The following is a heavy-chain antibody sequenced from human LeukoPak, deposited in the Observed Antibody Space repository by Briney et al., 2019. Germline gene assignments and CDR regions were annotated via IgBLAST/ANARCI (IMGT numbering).Heavy chain of an antibody. CDR3: VKDLGRYRNNCFDY. D-gene: IGHD1-26*01. J-gene: IGHJ4*02. CDR2: ISGSGGGT. Sequence: GGSLRLSCAASGFTFSSYAMSWVRQAPEKGLEWVSPISGSGGGTYYADSVKGRFTISGDDSKNTLYLQMNSLRAEDTAVYYCVKDLGRYRNNCFDYWGQGTLVTVSS. CDR1: GFTFSSYA. V-gene: IGHV3-23*01.